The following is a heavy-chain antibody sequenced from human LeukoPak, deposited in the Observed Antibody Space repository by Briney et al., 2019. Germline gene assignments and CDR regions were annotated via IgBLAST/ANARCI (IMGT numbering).Heavy chain of an antibody. D-gene: IGHD3-10*01. CDR3: ARRAVFLGSYYFDY. CDR1: GGSISNYY. CDR2: IFYNGNT. V-gene: IGHV4-59*12. Sequence: PSETLSLTCTVSGGSISNYYWSWLRQFPGKALEWVGYIFYNGNTNYSPSLKSRVTVSLDTSKNQFSLKLSSATAADTAVYYCARRAVFLGSYYFDYWGQGTLVTVSS. J-gene: IGHJ4*02.